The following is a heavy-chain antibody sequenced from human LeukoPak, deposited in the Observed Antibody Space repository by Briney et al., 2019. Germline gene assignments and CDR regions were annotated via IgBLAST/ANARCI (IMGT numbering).Heavy chain of an antibody. CDR2: ISYDGSNK. Sequence: GGSLRLSCAASGFTFSSYAMHWVRQAPGKGLEWVAVISYDGSNKYYAVSVKGRFTISRDNSKNTLYLQMNSLRAEDTAVYYCARNSNYYDSSGYYYFDYWGQGTLVTVSS. J-gene: IGHJ4*02. V-gene: IGHV3-30-3*01. CDR3: ARNSNYYDSSGYYYFDY. D-gene: IGHD3-22*01. CDR1: GFTFSSYA.